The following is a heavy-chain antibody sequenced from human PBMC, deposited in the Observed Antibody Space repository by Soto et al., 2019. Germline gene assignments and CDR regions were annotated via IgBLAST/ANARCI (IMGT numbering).Heavy chain of an antibody. Sequence: EVQLLESGGGLVQRGGSLRLSCAASGFTFSSYAMSWVRQAPGKGLEWVSAISGSGGSTYYADSVKGRFTISRDNSKNTLYLQMNSLRAEDTAVYYCAKLSTPYNWNYYFDYWGQGTLVTVSS. CDR1: GFTFSSYA. CDR3: AKLSTPYNWNYYFDY. V-gene: IGHV3-23*01. D-gene: IGHD1-7*01. J-gene: IGHJ4*02. CDR2: ISGSGGST.